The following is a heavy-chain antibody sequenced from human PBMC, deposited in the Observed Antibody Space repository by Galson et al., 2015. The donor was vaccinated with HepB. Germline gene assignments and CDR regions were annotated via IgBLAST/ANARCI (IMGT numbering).Heavy chain of an antibody. CDR3: AKIISSGSGRWVLFDY. CDR2: ISGSGGST. D-gene: IGHD1-26*01. Sequence: SLRLSCAASGFTFSSYAMSWVRQAPGKGLEWVSAISGSGGSTYYADSVKGRFTISRDNSKNTLYLQMNSLRAEDTAVYYCAKIISSGSGRWVLFDYWGQGTLVTVSS. CDR1: GFTFSSYA. V-gene: IGHV3-23*01. J-gene: IGHJ4*02.